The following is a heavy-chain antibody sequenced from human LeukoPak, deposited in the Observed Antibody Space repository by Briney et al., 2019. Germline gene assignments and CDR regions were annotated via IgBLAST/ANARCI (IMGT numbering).Heavy chain of an antibody. Sequence: PSETLSLTCTVSGGSISSSSYYWGWIRQPPGKELEWIGNIYDSGTIYYNPSLKSRVTISVDTSKNQLSLKLSPVTAADTAVYYCAREGGVGSSWPLDYWGQGTLVTVSS. D-gene: IGHD6-13*01. CDR3: AREGGVGSSWPLDY. CDR2: IYDSGTI. CDR1: GGSISSSSYY. V-gene: IGHV4-39*07. J-gene: IGHJ4*02.